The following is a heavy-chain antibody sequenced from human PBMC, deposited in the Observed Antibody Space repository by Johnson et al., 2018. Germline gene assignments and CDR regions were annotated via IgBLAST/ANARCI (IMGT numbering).Heavy chain of an antibody. CDR2: IIPIFGTA. J-gene: IGHJ6*02. CDR1: GGTFSSYA. CDR3: ARDPSRDLYYYYGMDV. V-gene: IGHV1-69*12. Sequence: QVQLVQSGAEVKKXGSSVKVXCKASGGTFSSYAISWVRQAPGQGLEWMGGIIPIFGTANYAQKFQGRVTITADESTSTAYMELSSLRSEDTAVYYCARDPSRDLYYYYGMDVWGQGTTVTVSS.